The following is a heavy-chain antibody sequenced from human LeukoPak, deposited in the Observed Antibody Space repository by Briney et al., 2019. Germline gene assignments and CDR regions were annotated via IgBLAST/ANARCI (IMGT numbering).Heavy chain of an antibody. D-gene: IGHD2-2*01. Sequence: SETLSLTCAVYGGSFSGYYWSWIRQPPGKGLEWIGEINHSGSTNYNPSLKSRVTISVDTSKNQFSLKLSSVTAADTAVYYCASGNCSSTSCHDYWGQGTLVTVSS. CDR3: ASGNCSSTSCHDY. CDR1: GGSFSGYY. J-gene: IGHJ4*02. V-gene: IGHV4-34*01. CDR2: INHSGST.